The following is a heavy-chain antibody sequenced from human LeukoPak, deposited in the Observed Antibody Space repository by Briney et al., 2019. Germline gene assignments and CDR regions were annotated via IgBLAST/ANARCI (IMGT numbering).Heavy chain of an antibody. CDR2: IYYSGST. Sequence: SETLSLTCTVSGYSISSGYYWGWIRQPPGKGLEWIGSIYYSGSTYYNPSLKSRVTISVDTSRNQFSLKLSSVTAADTAVYYCARHHKYGPTAAHFDYWGQGTLVTVSS. CDR1: GYSISSGYY. D-gene: IGHD2-2*01. V-gene: IGHV4-38-2*02. J-gene: IGHJ4*02. CDR3: ARHHKYGPTAAHFDY.